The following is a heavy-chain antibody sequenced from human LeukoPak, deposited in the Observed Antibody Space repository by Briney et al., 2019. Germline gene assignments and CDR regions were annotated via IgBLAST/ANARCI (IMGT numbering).Heavy chain of an antibody. CDR3: AKDRGTMIVGNWFDP. CDR2: ISGSGGST. Sequence: GGSLRLSCAASGFTFSSYAMSWVRQAPGKGLEWVSGISGSGGSTYYADSVKGRFTISRDNSKNTLYLQMNSLRAEDTAVYCCAKDRGTMIVGNWFDPWGQGTLGTVSS. V-gene: IGHV3-23*01. D-gene: IGHD3-22*01. J-gene: IGHJ5*02. CDR1: GFTFSSYA.